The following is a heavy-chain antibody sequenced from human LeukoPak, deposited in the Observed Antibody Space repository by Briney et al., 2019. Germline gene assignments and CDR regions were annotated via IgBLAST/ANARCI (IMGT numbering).Heavy chain of an antibody. Sequence: PSETLSLTCAVYGGSFSGYYWSWIRQPPGKGLEWIGEISHSGSTNYNPSLKSRVTISVDTSKNQFSLKLSSVTAADTAVYYCARGYSSGWYPLLDYWGQGTLVTVSS. D-gene: IGHD6-19*01. CDR1: GGSFSGYY. CDR2: ISHSGST. CDR3: ARGYSSGWYPLLDY. J-gene: IGHJ4*02. V-gene: IGHV4-34*01.